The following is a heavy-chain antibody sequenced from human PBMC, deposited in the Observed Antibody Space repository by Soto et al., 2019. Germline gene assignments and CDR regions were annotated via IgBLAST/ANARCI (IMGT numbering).Heavy chain of an antibody. J-gene: IGHJ4*02. CDR2: ISYDGSNK. Sequence: QVQLVESGGGVVQPGRSLRLSCAASGFTFSSYAMHWVRQAPGKGLEGVAVISYDGSNKYYADSVKGRFTISRDNSKNTLYLQMNSLRAEDTAVYYCARGPTRTPGIAVAGFYWGQGTLVTVSS. D-gene: IGHD6-19*01. CDR1: GFTFSSYA. V-gene: IGHV3-30-3*01. CDR3: ARGPTRTPGIAVAGFY.